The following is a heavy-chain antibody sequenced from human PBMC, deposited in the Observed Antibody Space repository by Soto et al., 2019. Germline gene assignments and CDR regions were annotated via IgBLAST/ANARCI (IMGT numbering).Heavy chain of an antibody. CDR1: GGSISSSNW. CDR3: VKRSLLMAPT. V-gene: IGHV4-4*02. CDR2: IDNGGNT. J-gene: IGHJ4*02. D-gene: IGHD1-1*01. Sequence: SETLSLTCAVSGGSISSSNWWSWVRQPPGKGLEWIGSIDNGGNTHYNAPLKSRVIISADTSKDQFSLSLNSVTAADTAVYYCVKRSLLMAPTWGQGIQVT.